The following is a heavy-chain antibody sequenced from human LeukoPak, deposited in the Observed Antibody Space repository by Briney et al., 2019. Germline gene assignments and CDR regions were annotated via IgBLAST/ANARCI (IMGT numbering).Heavy chain of an antibody. CDR1: GFTFSTYA. Sequence: GRSLRLSCAASGFTFSTYAMHWVRQAPGKGLEWVAVMSHDGRNKFYADSVKGRFTISRDNSKNTLYLQMSSLGAEDTAVFCCARDSNWNQPDYWGQGTLVTVSS. CDR3: ARDSNWNQPDY. CDR2: MSHDGRNK. D-gene: IGHD1-20*01. V-gene: IGHV3-30*04. J-gene: IGHJ4*02.